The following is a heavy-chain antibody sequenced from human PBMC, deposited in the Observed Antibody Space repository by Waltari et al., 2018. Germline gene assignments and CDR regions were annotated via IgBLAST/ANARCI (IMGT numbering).Heavy chain of an antibody. CDR2: INGSGGNT. D-gene: IGHD3-16*01. V-gene: IGHV3-23*01. CDR3: AKDSSTLHYFDY. J-gene: IGHJ4*02. CDR1: GFTFSTNA. Sequence: EVQVLESGGGLVQPGGSLRLSCAASGFTFSTNAMTWVRQAPGKGLEWVSTINGSGGNTYHADSVKGRFTISRDNSKNTLYLQMNSLRAEDTAIYYCAKDSSTLHYFDYWGQGTLVTVSS.